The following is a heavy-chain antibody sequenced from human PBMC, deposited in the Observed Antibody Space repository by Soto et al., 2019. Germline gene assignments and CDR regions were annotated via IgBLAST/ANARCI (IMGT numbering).Heavy chain of an antibody. D-gene: IGHD6-19*01. CDR3: AKSHTTSGWYVPTDY. CDR2: ISWNSGSI. CDR1: RFTFGDYA. J-gene: IGHJ4*02. Sequence: LRLSCAASRFTFGDYAMQWVRQAPGKGLEWVSAISWNSGSIDYADSVKGRFTISRDNAKNSLYLQMNSLRAEDTALYYCAKSHTTSGWYVPTDYWGQGTRVTVSS. V-gene: IGHV3-9*01.